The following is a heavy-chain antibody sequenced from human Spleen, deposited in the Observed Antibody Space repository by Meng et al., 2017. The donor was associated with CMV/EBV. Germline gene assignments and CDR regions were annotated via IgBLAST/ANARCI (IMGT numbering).Heavy chain of an antibody. Sequence: HGQLPEPGPGRGKPSGPLSLPCAVSGGSISSSNWWSWVRQPPGKGLEWIGEIYHSGSTNYNPSLKSRVTISVDKSKNQFSLKLSSVTAADTAVYYCARVVTALWGYYFDYWGQGTLVTVSS. CDR1: GGSISSSNW. J-gene: IGHJ4*02. V-gene: IGHV4-4*02. D-gene: IGHD2-21*02. CDR3: ARVVTALWGYYFDY. CDR2: IYHSGST.